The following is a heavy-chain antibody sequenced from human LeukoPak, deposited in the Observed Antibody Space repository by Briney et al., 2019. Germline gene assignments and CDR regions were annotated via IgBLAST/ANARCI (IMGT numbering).Heavy chain of an antibody. CDR3: ATGRGDYYYFMDV. J-gene: IGHJ6*03. Sequence: ASVKVSCKISGHTLTYFAIHWVRQAPGKGLEWMGGLDPEDYDPIYEQNFQGRLTMTEDRSTDTFYMELSSLRSEDTALYFCATGRGDYYYFMDVWGKGTTVTVSS. D-gene: IGHD3-10*01. CDR2: LDPEDYDP. V-gene: IGHV1-24*01. CDR1: GHTLTYFA.